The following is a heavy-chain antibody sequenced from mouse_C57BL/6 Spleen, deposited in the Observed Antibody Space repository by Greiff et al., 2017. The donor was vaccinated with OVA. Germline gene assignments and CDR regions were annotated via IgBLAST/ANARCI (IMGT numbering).Heavy chain of an antibody. CDR1: GYSFTGYY. CDR3: ARRYYGSSYDYAMDY. D-gene: IGHD1-1*01. J-gene: IGHJ4*01. CDR2: IYPYNGVS. Sequence: EVQLQQSGPELVKPGASVKISCKASGYSFTGYYMHWVKQSHGNILDWIGYIYPYNGVSSYNQKFKGKATLTVDKSSSTAYMELRSLTSEDSAVYYCARRYYGSSYDYAMDYWGQGTSVTVSS. V-gene: IGHV1-31*01.